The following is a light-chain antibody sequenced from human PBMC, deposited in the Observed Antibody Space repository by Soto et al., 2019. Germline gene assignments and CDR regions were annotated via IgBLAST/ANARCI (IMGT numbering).Light chain of an antibody. CDR1: QSVTSN. CDR2: DAS. J-gene: IGKJ1*01. Sequence: ERVMTQSPATLSVSRVERATLSWRASQSVTSNLAWYQQKPGQAPRLLIYDASTRATGIPARFSGSGSGTGFTLTISSLQSEDFAVYYCQQYNSWPQTFGQGTKVDIK. CDR3: QQYNSWPQT. V-gene: IGKV3D-15*01.